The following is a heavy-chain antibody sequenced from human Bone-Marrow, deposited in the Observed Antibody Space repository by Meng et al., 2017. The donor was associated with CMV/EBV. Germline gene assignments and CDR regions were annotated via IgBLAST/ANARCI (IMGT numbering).Heavy chain of an antibody. Sequence: GGSLRLSCTTSGFTFRDYWMNWVRQAPGKGLEWVANIEPGGGDINYVGSVRGRFTISRDDAKNSLYLQMHSLRDEDTAVYYWARENSGLDYWGQGTLVTVSS. CDR3: ARENSGLDY. CDR1: GFTFRDYW. CDR2: IEPGGGDI. J-gene: IGHJ4*02. V-gene: IGHV3-7*01.